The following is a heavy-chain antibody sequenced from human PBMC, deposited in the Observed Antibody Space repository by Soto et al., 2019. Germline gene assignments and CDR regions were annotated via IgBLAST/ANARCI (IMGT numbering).Heavy chain of an antibody. D-gene: IGHD2-2*02. CDR2: IYSGGST. Sequence: EVQLVETGGGLIQPGGSLRLSCAASGFTVSNNYMSWVRQAPGKGLEWVSLIYSGGSTFYADPVKGRFTISRDNSKNTLFLQMNSLRAEDTAVYFCATYTSLDYWGQGTLVTVSS. CDR3: ATYTSLDY. J-gene: IGHJ4*02. CDR1: GFTVSNNY. V-gene: IGHV3-53*02.